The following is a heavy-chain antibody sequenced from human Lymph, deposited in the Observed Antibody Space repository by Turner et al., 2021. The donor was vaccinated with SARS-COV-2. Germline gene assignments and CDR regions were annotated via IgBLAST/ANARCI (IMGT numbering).Heavy chain of an antibody. J-gene: IGHJ4*02. D-gene: IGHD1-26*01. CDR2: ISYDGSNK. CDR1: GFPFSSYA. CDR3: GRPYSGCYSAYFDY. V-gene: IGHV3-30*04. Sequence: QVQLVESGGGVVQLGRSLRLSRAASGFPFSSYAMHWVRQAPGKGLEWVAVISYDGSNKYYTDSVKGRFTISRDNSKNTLYLQMHSLRAEDTAVFYCGRPYSGCYSAYFDYWGQGTLVTVSS.